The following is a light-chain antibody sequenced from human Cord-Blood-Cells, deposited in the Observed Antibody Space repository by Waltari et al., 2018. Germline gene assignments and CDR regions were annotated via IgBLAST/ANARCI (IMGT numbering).Light chain of an antibody. CDR1: QSVSSN. V-gene: IGKV3-15*01. CDR3: QQYNNWPLYT. CDR2: GAS. J-gene: IGKJ2*01. Sequence: EIVMTQSLATLSVSPGERANLSCRASQSVSSNLAWYQQKPGQAPRLLIYGASTRATGIPARFSGSGSGTEFTLTISSLQSEDFAVYYCQQYNNWPLYTFGQGTKLEIK.